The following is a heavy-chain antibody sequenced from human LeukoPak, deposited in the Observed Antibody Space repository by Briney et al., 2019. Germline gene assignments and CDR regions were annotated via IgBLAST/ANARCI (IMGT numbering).Heavy chain of an antibody. Sequence: GASVKVSCKASGFTFTRSAVQWVRQARGQRLEWIGWIVVGSDNTNYAQKFQERVSITWDMSTSTAYMDLTSLRSEDTALYYCAADPTVPDAFDLWGQGTMVTVSS. CDR1: GFTFTRSA. V-gene: IGHV1-58*01. CDR3: AADPTVPDAFDL. J-gene: IGHJ3*01. D-gene: IGHD3-10*01. CDR2: IVVGSDNT.